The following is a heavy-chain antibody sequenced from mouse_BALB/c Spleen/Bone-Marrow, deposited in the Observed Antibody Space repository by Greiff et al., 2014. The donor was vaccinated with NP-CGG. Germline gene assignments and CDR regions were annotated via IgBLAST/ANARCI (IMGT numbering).Heavy chain of an antibody. J-gene: IGHJ4*01. CDR3: ARGVPMDY. V-gene: IGHV1-80*01. Sequence: QVQLQQSGAELVRPGSSVKISCKASGYAFSSYWMNWVKQRPGQGLEWIGQIYPGDGDTNYNGKFKGIATLTADKSSSTAYMQLSSLTSEDSAVYFCARGVPMDYWGQGTSVTVSS. CDR2: IYPGDGDT. CDR1: GYAFSSYW.